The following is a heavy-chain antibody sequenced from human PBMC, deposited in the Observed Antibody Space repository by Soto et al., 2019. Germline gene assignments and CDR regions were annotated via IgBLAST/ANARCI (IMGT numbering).Heavy chain of an antibody. CDR1: GGSFRNYY. CDR2: VNHSGEA. Sequence: SETLSLTCGVYGGSFRNYYWIWVRQPPGKVLEWIGEVNHSGEATYNPSLQSRVSISLDTSNNHLSLKMTSVTAADTAIYFGARAERFLRSWFHPWGRGPQVTVSS. D-gene: IGHD3-10*01. CDR3: ARAERFLRSWFHP. J-gene: IGHJ5*02. V-gene: IGHV4-34*01.